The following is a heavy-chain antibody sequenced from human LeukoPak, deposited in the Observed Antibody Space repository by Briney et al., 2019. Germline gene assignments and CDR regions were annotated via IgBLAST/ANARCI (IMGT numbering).Heavy chain of an antibody. Sequence: PSGTLSRTCAVSGYSISSVYYGGWIRQPPGKGLEWIGSIYHSGSTYYNPSLKSRVTIAVDTSKNQVPLKLSSVTAADTAVYYCAKHARYYYYNSGYFDFWGQGTLVTVSS. J-gene: IGHJ4*02. CDR2: IYHSGST. CDR3: AKHARYYYYNSGYFDF. V-gene: IGHV4-38-2*01. D-gene: IGHD3-22*01. CDR1: GYSISSVYY.